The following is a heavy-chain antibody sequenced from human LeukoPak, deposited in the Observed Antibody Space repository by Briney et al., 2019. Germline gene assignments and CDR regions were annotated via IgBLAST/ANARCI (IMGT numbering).Heavy chain of an antibody. CDR2: IKPDGSER. V-gene: IGHV3-7*04. D-gene: IGHD1-7*01. J-gene: IGHJ5*01. Sequence: GGSLRLSCAASGFIFRNYWMSWVRQAPGKGLEWVANIKPDGSERDYVDPVKGRFTISRDNAKNSLDLEMNSLRAEDTAVYYCARVRTKEGRDSWGQGTLVTVSS. CDR3: ARVRTKEGRDS. CDR1: GFIFRNYW.